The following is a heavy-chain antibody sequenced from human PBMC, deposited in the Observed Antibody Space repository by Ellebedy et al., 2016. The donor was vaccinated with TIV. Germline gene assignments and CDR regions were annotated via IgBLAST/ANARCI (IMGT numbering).Heavy chain of an antibody. CDR1: GGTFSSYA. D-gene: IGHD1-26*01. CDR3: ARGWELLHWDY. Sequence: SVKVSXXASGGTFSSYAISWVRQAPGQGLEWMGGIIPIFGTANYAQKFQGRVTITADESTSTAYMELSSLRSEDTAVYYCARGWELLHWDYWGQGTLVTVSP. J-gene: IGHJ4*02. CDR2: IIPIFGTA. V-gene: IGHV1-69*13.